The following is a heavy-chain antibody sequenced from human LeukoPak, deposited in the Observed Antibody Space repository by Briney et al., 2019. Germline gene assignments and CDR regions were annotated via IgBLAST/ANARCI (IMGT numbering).Heavy chain of an antibody. V-gene: IGHV3-48*02. J-gene: IGHJ4*02. Sequence: PGGSLRLSCAVSGFTFSSYTMNWVRQAPGKGLEWVSYISSSTSTIYYADSVKGRFTISRDNAKNSLYLQMNSLRDEDTAVYYCARDPDNSYYYDSSGYYGFDYWGQGTLVTVSS. CDR3: ARDPDNSYYYDSSGYYGFDY. CDR2: ISSSTSTI. CDR1: GFTFSSYT. D-gene: IGHD3-22*01.